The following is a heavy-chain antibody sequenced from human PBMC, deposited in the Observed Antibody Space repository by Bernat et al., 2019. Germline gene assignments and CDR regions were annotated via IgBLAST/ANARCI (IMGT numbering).Heavy chain of an antibody. J-gene: IGHJ4*02. CDR3: ARSPVMTTVTTFPYYFDY. D-gene: IGHD4-17*01. CDR2: IDPSDSYT. Sequence: EVQLVQSGAEVKKPGESLRISCKGSGYSFTSYWISWVSQMPGKGLEWMGRIDPSDSYTNYSPSFQGHVTISADKSISTAYLQWSSLKASDTAMYYCARSPVMTTVTTFPYYFDYWGQGTLVTVSS. V-gene: IGHV5-10-1*03. CDR1: GYSFTSYW.